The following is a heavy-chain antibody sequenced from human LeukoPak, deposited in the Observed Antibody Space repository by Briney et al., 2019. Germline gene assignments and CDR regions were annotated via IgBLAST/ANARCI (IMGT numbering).Heavy chain of an antibody. CDR3: ARVSPPA. CDR2: ISSSSSYI. V-gene: IGHV3-21*01. Sequence: GGSLRLSCAASGFTFSTYNMDWVRQAPGKGLGWVSSISSSSSYIYYADSVKGRFTISRDNAKNSLYLQMNSLRAEDTAVYYCARVSPPAWGQGTLVTVSS. CDR1: GFTFSTYN. J-gene: IGHJ5*02.